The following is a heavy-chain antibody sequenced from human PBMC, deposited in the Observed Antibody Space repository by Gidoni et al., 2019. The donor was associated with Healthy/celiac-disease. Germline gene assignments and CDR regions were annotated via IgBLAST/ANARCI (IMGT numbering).Heavy chain of an antibody. CDR3: AKPNAGETPTSIVVVPAAIYLGPDY. CDR2: ISGSGGST. CDR1: GFPLSSCA. J-gene: IGHJ4*02. D-gene: IGHD2-2*02. Sequence: EVQLLESGGGLVQPVGALRLSCAASGFPLSSCAFALVRQDPGKGLEWVSAISGSGGSTYYADSWKGRFTISRDNSKNTLYLQMNSLRAEDTAVYYCAKPNAGETPTSIVVVPAAIYLGPDYWGQGTLVTVSS. V-gene: IGHV3-23*01.